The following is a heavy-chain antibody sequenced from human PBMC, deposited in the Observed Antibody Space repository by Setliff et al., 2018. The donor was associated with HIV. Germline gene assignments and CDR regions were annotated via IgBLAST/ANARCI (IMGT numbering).Heavy chain of an antibody. CDR1: GYTLTELS. Sequence: RASVKVSCKISGYTLTELSIHWVRQAPGKGLEWMANFDPEDGETFYAQKFQGRLTMTEDTSTDTAYMELSSPRSDDTAMYYCATDPGYSSTWYSESFQHWGQGTVVTVSS. V-gene: IGHV1-24*01. CDR3: ATDPGYSSTWYSESFQH. CDR2: FDPEDGET. D-gene: IGHD6-13*01. J-gene: IGHJ1*01.